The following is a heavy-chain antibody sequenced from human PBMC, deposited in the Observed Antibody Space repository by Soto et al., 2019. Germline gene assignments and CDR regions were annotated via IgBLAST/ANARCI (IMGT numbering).Heavy chain of an antibody. CDR2: IYYSGSP. Sequence: PSETLSLTCSVSGGSVSSPSYYWSWIRQPPGRGLEWLGYIYYSGSPNYNPSLKSRVTISVDTAKKQFSLKLRSVTASDTAVYECARTIKKLAVISAFDYWGQGTLVTVSS. CDR1: GGSVSSPSYY. J-gene: IGHJ4*02. V-gene: IGHV4-61*01. CDR3: ARTIKKLAVISAFDY. D-gene: IGHD3-22*01.